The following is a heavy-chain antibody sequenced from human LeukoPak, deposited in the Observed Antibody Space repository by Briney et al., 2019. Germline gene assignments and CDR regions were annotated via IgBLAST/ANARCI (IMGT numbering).Heavy chain of an antibody. CDR3: ARRVYDILTGDDYYYMDV. J-gene: IGHJ6*03. CDR2: INSDWRST. Sequence: PGGALRLSCAGCGFSFSSRWMHWVRQGPGRGLVGVSRINSDWRSTTYADAVKGRFTIFRDNAKNSVYLQMNSLRAEDTAVYYCARRVYDILTGDDYYYMDVWGKGTPVTVSS. CDR1: GFSFSSRW. D-gene: IGHD3-9*01. V-gene: IGHV3-74*01.